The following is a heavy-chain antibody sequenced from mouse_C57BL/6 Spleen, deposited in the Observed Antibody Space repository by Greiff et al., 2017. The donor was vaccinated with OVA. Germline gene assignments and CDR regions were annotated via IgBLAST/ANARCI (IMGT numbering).Heavy chain of an antibody. CDR3: TIEGGYFDV. CDR1: GYTFTDYE. Sequence: QVQLMESGAELVRPGASVTLSCKASGYTFTDYEMHWVKQTPVTGLEWIGAIDPDTGATAYNQKVKGPAILTADKASSTAYMELRSLTSEDSAVYYCTIEGGYFDVWGTGTTVTVSS. V-gene: IGHV1-15*01. J-gene: IGHJ1*03. CDR2: IDPDTGAT.